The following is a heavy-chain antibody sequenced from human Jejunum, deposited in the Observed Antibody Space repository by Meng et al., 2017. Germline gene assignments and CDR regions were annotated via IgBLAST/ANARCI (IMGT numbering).Heavy chain of an antibody. D-gene: IGHD3-10*01. Sequence: KTPGASIKVPTKGSHHRFPTIYHHWLRQPPGQGPEWMGRVNPNTGDTNYVQRLQGRVAMTTDTSIATVYLELTSLTSADTGVYYCARGHNSKFGTDFQYGFKAWGQGTTVTVSS. CDR3: ARGHNSKFGTDFQYGFKA. CDR1: HHRFPTIY. J-gene: IGHJ6*02. V-gene: IGHV1-2*05. CDR2: VNPNTGDT.